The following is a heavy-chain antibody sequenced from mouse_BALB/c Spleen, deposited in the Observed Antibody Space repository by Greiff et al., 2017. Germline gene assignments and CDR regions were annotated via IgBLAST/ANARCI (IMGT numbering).Heavy chain of an antibody. D-gene: IGHD1-2*01. Sequence: VQLQQSGAELVRPGSSVKISCKASGYAFSSYWMNWVKQRPGQGLEWIGQIYPGDGDTNYNGKFKGKATLTVDKSSSTAYMQLKSLTSEDSAVYYCARNWVITTAYYAMDYWGQGTSVTVSS. CDR1: GYAFSSYW. V-gene: IGHV1-80*01. CDR3: ARNWVITTAYYAMDY. J-gene: IGHJ4*01. CDR2: IYPGDGDT.